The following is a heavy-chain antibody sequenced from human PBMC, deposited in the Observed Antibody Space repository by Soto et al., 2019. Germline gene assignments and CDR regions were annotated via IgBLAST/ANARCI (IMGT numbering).Heavy chain of an antibody. D-gene: IGHD2-21*02. Sequence: QVQMVQSGAEVKKPGASVKVSCKASGHTFTGHHMHWVRQAPGQGLEWMGLIDLDIGDTIYAQKFQGRVTSTSDTSITTAYMELRGLRSDDTAVYYCALEPTGTAGFDYWGQGTLVTVSS. CDR2: IDLDIGDT. CDR3: ALEPTGTAGFDY. CDR1: GHTFTGHH. J-gene: IGHJ4*02. V-gene: IGHV1-2*02.